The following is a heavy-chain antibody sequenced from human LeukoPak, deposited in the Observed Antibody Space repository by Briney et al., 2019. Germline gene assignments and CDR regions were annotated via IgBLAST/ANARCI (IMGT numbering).Heavy chain of an antibody. J-gene: IGHJ3*02. CDR1: GFTFSSYW. Sequence: PGGSLRLSCAASGFTFSSYWMSWVRQAPGKGLEWVANIKQDGSEKYYVDSVKGRFTISRDNAKNSLYLQMNSLRAEDTAVYYCARDFLPAESAFDIWGQGTMVTVSS. D-gene: IGHD2-2*01. CDR3: ARDFLPAESAFDI. CDR2: IKQDGSEK. V-gene: IGHV3-7*01.